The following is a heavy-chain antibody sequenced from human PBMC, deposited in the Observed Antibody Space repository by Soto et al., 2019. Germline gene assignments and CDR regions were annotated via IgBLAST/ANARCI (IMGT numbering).Heavy chain of an antibody. CDR3: ARDKITGLFDY. J-gene: IGHJ4*02. Sequence: PSETLSLTCTVSGASISSNYWSWIRQPPGKGLEWIGYIYYTGSTNYNPSLKSRVTISVDTSKNQFSLKLTSVTAADTAVYYCARDKITGLFDYWGQGTLVTVSS. CDR1: GASISSNY. CDR2: IYYTGST. V-gene: IGHV4-59*12. D-gene: IGHD2-8*02.